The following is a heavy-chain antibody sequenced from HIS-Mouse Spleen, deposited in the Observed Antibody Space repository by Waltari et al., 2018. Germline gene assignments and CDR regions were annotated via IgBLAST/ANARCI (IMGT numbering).Heavy chain of an antibody. CDR3: AREIPYSSSWYDWYFDL. D-gene: IGHD6-13*01. V-gene: IGHV4-39*07. J-gene: IGHJ2*01. Sequence: QLQLQESDPGLVKPSATLSLTCTVSGCSISSSSYYWGWIRQPPGKGLEWIGSIYYSGSTYYNPSLKSRVTISVDTSKNQFSLKLSSVTAADTAVYYCAREIPYSSSWYDWYFDLWGRGTLVTVSS. CDR1: GCSISSSSYY. CDR2: IYYSGST.